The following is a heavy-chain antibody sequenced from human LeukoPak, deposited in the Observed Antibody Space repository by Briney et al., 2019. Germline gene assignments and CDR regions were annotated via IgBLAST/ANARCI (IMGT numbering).Heavy chain of an antibody. CDR1: GFTLSSSW. D-gene: IGHD3-16*02. CDR3: ARITGNFGTYRYDY. CDR2: IKQDGSQK. Sequence: GGSLRLSCTASGFTLSSSWMSWVRQPPGRGLEWVASIKQDGSQKYYVDSVKGRFTISRDNAKNTLYLQMDGLRAEDTAIYYCARITGNFGTYRYDYWGQGSLVTVSS. J-gene: IGHJ4*02. V-gene: IGHV3-7*01.